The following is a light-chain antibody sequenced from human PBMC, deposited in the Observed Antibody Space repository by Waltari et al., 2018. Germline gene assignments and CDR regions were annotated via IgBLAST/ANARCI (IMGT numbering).Light chain of an antibody. Sequence: SSELTQDPTISVALGQTVRITCQGDSLRRYYASWYRQRPGQAPILLLYGNNNRPSGIPDRCSGSTSGNMASVTITGAQAEDEAYYYCHSRDTTTNRVFGRGTKLTVV. V-gene: IGLV3-19*01. J-gene: IGLJ3*02. CDR2: GNN. CDR3: HSRDTTTNRV. CDR1: SLRRYY.